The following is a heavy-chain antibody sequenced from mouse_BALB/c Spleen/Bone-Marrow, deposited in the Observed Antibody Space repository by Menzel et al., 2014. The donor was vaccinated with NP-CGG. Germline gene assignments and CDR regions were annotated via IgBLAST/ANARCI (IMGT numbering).Heavy chain of an antibody. V-gene: IGHV1-69*01. CDR2: IDTSDSYT. J-gene: IGHJ4*01. Sequence: VQGVESGAELVMPGASVKMSCKASGYTFTDYWMHWVKQRPGQGLEWIGAIDTSDSYTSYNQKFKGKATLTVDESSNTAYMQLSSLTSEDSAVYYCARRRGGAMDYWGQGTSVTVSS. CDR1: GYTFTDYW. CDR3: ARRRGGAMDY.